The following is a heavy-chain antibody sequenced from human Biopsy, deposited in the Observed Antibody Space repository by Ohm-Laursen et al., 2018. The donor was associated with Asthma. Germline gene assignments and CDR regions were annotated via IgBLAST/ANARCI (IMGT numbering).Heavy chain of an antibody. D-gene: IGHD6-6*01. J-gene: IGHJ6*02. CDR1: GGSISSGGY. CDR2: ISHSGST. CDR3: ARAQAAQYYYGMDV. V-gene: IGHV4-30-2*01. Sequence: SDTLSLTCAVSGGSISSGGYWTWIRQPPGKCLEWIGYISHSGSTYFNPSLKSRVTISLDRTKSQFSLKLSSVTAADTALYYCARAQAAQYYYGMDVWGQGTTVIVSS.